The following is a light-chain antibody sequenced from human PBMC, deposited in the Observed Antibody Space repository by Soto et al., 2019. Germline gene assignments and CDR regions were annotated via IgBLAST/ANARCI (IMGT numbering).Light chain of an antibody. CDR1: QSVSSSY. J-gene: IGKJ4*01. V-gene: IGKV3-20*01. CDR2: GAS. CDR3: HQYDSSPLT. Sequence: EIVLTQSPGTLSLSPGERATLSCRASQSVSSSYLAWYQQKPGQAPRLLIYGASSMATGIPDRFSGSGSGTDFPLTISSLEPEDFAVYYCHQYDSSPLTFGGGTKVEIK.